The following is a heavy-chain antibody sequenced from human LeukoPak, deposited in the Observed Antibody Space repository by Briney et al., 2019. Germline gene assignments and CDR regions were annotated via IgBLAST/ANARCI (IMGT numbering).Heavy chain of an antibody. D-gene: IGHD3-3*01. CDR1: GYTFTSYG. J-gene: IGHJ4*02. CDR3: ATDQGAYYDFWSGYYI. V-gene: IGHV1-18*01. CDR2: ISAYNGNT. Sequence: ASVKVSCKASGYTFTSYGISWVRQAPGQGLEWMGWISAYNGNTNYAQKLQGRVTMTTDTSTSTAYMELRSLRSDDTAVYYCATDQGAYYDFWSGYYIWGQGTLVTVSS.